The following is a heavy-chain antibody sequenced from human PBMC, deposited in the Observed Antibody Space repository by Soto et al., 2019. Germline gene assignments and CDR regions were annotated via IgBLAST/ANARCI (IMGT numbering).Heavy chain of an antibody. D-gene: IGHD6-19*01. CDR3: ARGRGVRTVAGLDY. Sequence: ASVKVSCKASGYSFTGYYIHWLRQAPGQGPQWMGWINPNTGDTKYAQQFQGWVTMTMDTSISTAYMELSRLKSDDTAVYYCARGRGVRTVAGLDYXG. CDR1: GYSFTGYY. CDR2: INPNTGDT. J-gene: IGHJ4*01. V-gene: IGHV1-2*04.